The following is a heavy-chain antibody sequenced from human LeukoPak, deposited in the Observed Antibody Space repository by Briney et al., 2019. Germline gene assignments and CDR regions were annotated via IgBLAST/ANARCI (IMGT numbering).Heavy chain of an antibody. D-gene: IGHD2-2*01. CDR2: INHSGST. CDR3: ARFARGIVVVPAAMDWFDP. V-gene: IGHV4-34*01. J-gene: IGHJ5*02. CDR1: GGSFSGYY. Sequence: SETLSLTCAVYGGSFSGYYWSWIRQPPGKGLEWIGEINHSGSTNYNPSLKSRVTISVDTSKNQFSLKLSSVTAADTAVYYCARFARGIVVVPAAMDWFDPWGEGTLVTVPS.